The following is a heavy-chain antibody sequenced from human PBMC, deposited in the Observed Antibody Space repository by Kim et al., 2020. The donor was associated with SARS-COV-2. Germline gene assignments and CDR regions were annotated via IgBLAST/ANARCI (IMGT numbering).Heavy chain of an antibody. CDR2: INSDGSSR. Sequence: GGSLRLSCAASGFTFSRYWMHWVRQTPGRGLVWVSRINSDGSSRSYADSVKGRFTVSRDNAKNTVYLQMISLRVEDTAVYYCARDDYSGSSVYLLTPGFYWGQGTLFSFSS. CDR3: ARDDYSGSSVYLLTPGFY. CDR1: GFTFSRYW. D-gene: IGHD3-22*01. J-gene: IGHJ4*02. V-gene: IGHV3-74*01.